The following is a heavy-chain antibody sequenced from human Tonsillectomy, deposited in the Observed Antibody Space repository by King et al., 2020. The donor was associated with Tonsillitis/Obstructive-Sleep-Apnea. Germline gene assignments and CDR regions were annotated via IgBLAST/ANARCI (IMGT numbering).Heavy chain of an antibody. CDR2: ISFSGTDI. CDR3: ARENPVEKDFDY. V-gene: IGHV3-21*01. CDR1: GFTFRNFR. Sequence: VQLVESGGGLVKPGGSLRLSCAASGFTFRNFRMNWVRQTPGKGLEWVSSISFSGTDIYYADSVKGRFTISRDNAKNSLYLQMHSLRAEDTAVYYCARENPVEKDFDYWGQGTLVTVSS. D-gene: IGHD6-19*01. J-gene: IGHJ4*02.